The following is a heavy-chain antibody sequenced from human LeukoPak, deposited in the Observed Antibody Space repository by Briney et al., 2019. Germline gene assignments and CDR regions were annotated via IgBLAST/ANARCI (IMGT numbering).Heavy chain of an antibody. CDR3: AKDQYSSSWTTLFDY. CDR2: ISGSGGST. CDR1: GFTFSSYA. J-gene: IGHJ4*02. Sequence: QGGGSLRLSCAASGFTFSSYAMSWVRQAPGKGLEWVSAISGSGGSTYYADSVKGRFTISRDNSKNTLYLQMNSLRAEDTAVYYCAKDQYSSSWTTLFDYWGQGTLVTVSS. D-gene: IGHD6-13*01. V-gene: IGHV3-23*01.